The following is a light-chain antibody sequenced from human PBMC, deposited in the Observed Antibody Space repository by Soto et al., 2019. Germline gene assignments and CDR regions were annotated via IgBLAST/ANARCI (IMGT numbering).Light chain of an antibody. CDR3: QQSYSTPLT. CDR2: AAS. CDR1: QSISSY. J-gene: IGKJ4*01. V-gene: IGKV1-39*01. Sequence: DIQMTQSPSSLSASVGDRVTITCRASQSISSYLNWYQQKPGKAPKLLIYAASSLQSGVPSRFSGSGSRTDFTLTISRLQPEDFATYYCQQSYSTPLTFGGGTKVEIK.